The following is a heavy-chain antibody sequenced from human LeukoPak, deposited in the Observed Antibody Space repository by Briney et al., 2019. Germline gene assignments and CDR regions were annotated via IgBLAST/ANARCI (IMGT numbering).Heavy chain of an antibody. V-gene: IGHV1-69*13. CDR1: GYTFTSYA. CDR2: IIPIFGTA. D-gene: IGHD3-22*01. Sequence: ASVKVSCKASGYTFTSYAMNWVRQAPGQGLEWMGGIIPIFGTANYAQKFQGRVTITADESTSAAYMELSSLRSEDTAVYYCARHPGHYYDSSGYYSYWGQGTLVTVSS. CDR3: ARHPGHYYDSSGYYSY. J-gene: IGHJ4*02.